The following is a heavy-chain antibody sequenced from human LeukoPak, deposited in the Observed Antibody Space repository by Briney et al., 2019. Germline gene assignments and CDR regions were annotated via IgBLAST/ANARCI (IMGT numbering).Heavy chain of an antibody. Sequence: SETLPLTCAVSGGSISSGGYSWSWIRQPPGKGLEWIGYIYHSGSTYYNPSLKSRVTISVDRSKNQFSLKLSSVTAADTALYYCARSPYYYDSSGYKTHAFDIWGQGTMVTVSS. J-gene: IGHJ3*02. D-gene: IGHD3-22*01. CDR3: ARSPYYYDSSGYKTHAFDI. V-gene: IGHV4-30-2*01. CDR2: IYHSGST. CDR1: GGSISSGGYS.